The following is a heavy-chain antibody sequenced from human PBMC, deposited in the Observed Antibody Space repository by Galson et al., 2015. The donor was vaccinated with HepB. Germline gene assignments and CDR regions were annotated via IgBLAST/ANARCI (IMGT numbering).Heavy chain of an antibody. D-gene: IGHD6-19*01. CDR1: TSTFTNYA. V-gene: IGHV7-4-1*02. J-gene: IGHJ3*02. CDR2: INTNTGNP. Sequence: SVKVSCKASTSTFTNYALTWVRQAPGQGLGWMGWINTNTGNPTYAQGFTGRFVFSLDTSVSTAYLQISSLKAEDTATYFCATSSAWDGGDAFDIWGQGTMVTVSS. CDR3: ATSSAWDGGDAFDI.